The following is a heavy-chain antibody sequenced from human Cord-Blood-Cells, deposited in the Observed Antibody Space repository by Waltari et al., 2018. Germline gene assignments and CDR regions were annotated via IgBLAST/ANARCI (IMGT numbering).Heavy chain of an antibody. D-gene: IGHD4-4*01. CDR2: IYYSGST. CDR3: ARTLDYSNYQPPFDY. CDR1: GYSISSSNW. Sequence: QVQLQESGPGLVEPSDTLSLTCAVSGYSISSSNWLGWVRQPPGKGLEWIGYIYYSGSTYYNPSLKSRVTMSVDTSKNQFSLKLSSVTAVDTAVYYCARTLDYSNYQPPFDYWGQGTLVTVSS. J-gene: IGHJ4*02. V-gene: IGHV4-28*01.